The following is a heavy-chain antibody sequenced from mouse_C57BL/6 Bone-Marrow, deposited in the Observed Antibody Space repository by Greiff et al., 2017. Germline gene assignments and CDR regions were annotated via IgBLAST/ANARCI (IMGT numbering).Heavy chain of an antibody. CDR2: IDPSDSYT. CDR3: ARTTTVVAGDY. Sequence: QVQLQQSGAELVMPGASVKLSCKASGYTFTSYWMHWVKQRPGQGLEWIGEIDPSDSYTNYNQKFKGKSTLTVDKSSSTAYMQLSSLTSEDSAVYYCARTTTVVAGDYWGQGTTLTVSS. CDR1: GYTFTSYW. D-gene: IGHD1-1*01. J-gene: IGHJ2*01. V-gene: IGHV1-69*01.